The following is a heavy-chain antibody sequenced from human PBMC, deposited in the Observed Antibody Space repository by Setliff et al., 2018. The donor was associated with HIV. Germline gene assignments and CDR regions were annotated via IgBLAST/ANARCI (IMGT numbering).Heavy chain of an antibody. CDR3: VRRLRYFDPSFDI. Sequence: SETLSLTCAVYGGSFSGHYWSWIRQPPGKGLEWIGEINHSGSTNFNPSLRSRVPISLDTSKNQFSLTLSSVTAADTAVYYCVRRLRYFDPSFDIWGQGTLVTVSS. CDR2: INHSGST. D-gene: IGHD3-9*01. CDR1: GGSFSGHY. V-gene: IGHV4-34*01. J-gene: IGHJ3*02.